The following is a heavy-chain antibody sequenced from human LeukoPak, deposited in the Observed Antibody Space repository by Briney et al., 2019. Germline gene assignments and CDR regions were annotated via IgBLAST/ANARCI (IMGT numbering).Heavy chain of an antibody. V-gene: IGHV1-18*01. D-gene: IGHD2-8*01. CDR3: ARDANGVLGDY. CDR2: ISVYSGNT. CDR1: GYTFGCYG. Sequence: ASVKVSCKASGYTFGCYGISWVRQATGQGLEWMGWISVYSGNTNYAQRFQDGVTMTTDTSTTTAYMELRSLRSDDTAMYYCARDANGVLGDYWGQGTLVTVSS. J-gene: IGHJ4*02.